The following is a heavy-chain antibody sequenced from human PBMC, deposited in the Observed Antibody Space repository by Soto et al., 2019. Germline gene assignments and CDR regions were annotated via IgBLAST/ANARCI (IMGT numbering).Heavy chain of an antibody. CDR1: GGTFSSYA. J-gene: IGHJ6*02. D-gene: IGHD2-15*01. CDR2: IIPIFGTA. V-gene: IGHV1-69*01. CDR3: ARDKRYCSGGSCHQYYYYYYGMDV. Sequence: QVQLVQSGAEVKKPGSSVKVSCKASGGTFSSYAISWVRQAPGQGLEWMGGIIPIFGTANYAQKFQGRVTITADESTSPAYMELSSLRSEDTAVYYCARDKRYCSGGSCHQYYYYYYGMDVWGQGTTVTVSS.